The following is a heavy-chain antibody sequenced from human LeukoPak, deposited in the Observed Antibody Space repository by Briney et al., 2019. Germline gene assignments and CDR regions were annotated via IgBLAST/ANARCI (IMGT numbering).Heavy chain of an antibody. V-gene: IGHV5-51*01. J-gene: IGHJ6*03. Sequence: GESLKISCKGSGYSFTSYWIGWVRQMPGKGLEWMGIIYPGDSDTRYSPSFQGQVTISADKSINTAYLQWSSLKASDTAMYYCARHGPFVDTYYYMDVWGKGTTVTVSS. CDR2: IYPGDSDT. CDR3: ARHGPFVDTYYYMDV. D-gene: IGHD5-18*01. CDR1: GYSFTSYW.